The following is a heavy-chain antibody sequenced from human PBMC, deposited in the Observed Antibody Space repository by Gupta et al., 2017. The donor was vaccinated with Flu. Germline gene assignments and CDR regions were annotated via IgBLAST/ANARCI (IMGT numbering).Heavy chain of an antibody. CDR2: INTKTGNP. Sequence: SGYTFTTYAMNWVRQAPGQGLEWMGWINTKTGNPTYAQGFTGRFVFSLDTSVSTTYLQISSLRAEYTAVYYCARPMSTVITSAFKILGQGTMVTVSS. V-gene: IGHV7-4-1*02. J-gene: IGHJ3*02. CDR1: GYTFTTYA. D-gene: IGHD4-4*01. CDR3: ARPMSTVITSAFKI.